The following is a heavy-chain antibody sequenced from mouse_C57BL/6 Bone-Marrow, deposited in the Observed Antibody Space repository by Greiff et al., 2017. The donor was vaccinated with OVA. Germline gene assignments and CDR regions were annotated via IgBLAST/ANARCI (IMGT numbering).Heavy chain of an antibody. Sequence: VQLQESGAELVKPGASVKISCKASGYSFSSYWMNWVKQRPGKGLEWIGQIYPGDGDTNYNGKFKGKATLTADKSSSTAYMQLSSLTSEDSAVYFCARSRRIYYYGRSDWGQGTTLTVSS. CDR3: ARSRRIYYYGRSD. J-gene: IGHJ2*01. CDR1: GYSFSSYW. CDR2: IYPGDGDT. V-gene: IGHV1-80*01. D-gene: IGHD1-1*01.